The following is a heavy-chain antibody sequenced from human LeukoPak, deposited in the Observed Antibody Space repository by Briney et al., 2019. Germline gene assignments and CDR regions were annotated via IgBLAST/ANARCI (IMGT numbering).Heavy chain of an antibody. J-gene: IGHJ3*02. Sequence: SETLSLTCTVSGGSISSYYWSWIRQPPGKGLEWIGYIYYSGSTNYNPSLKSRVTISVDTSKNQFSLKLSSVTAADTAVYYCARGGAYYYDSSGYYYGAFDIWGQGTMVTVSS. CDR3: ARGGAYYYDSSGYYYGAFDI. CDR1: GGSISSYY. CDR2: IYYSGST. V-gene: IGHV4-59*01. D-gene: IGHD3-22*01.